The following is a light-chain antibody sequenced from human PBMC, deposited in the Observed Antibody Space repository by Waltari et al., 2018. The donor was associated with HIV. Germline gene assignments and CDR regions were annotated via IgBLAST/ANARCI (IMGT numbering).Light chain of an antibody. CDR2: GNS. J-gene: IGLJ3*02. CDR1: NSNIGAGYD. V-gene: IGLV1-40*01. CDR3: QSYDSSLSGSTV. Sequence: QSVLTQPPSVSGAPGQRVTISCTGSNSNIGAGYDVHWYQQLPGTAPKLLIYGNSNRPSGVPDRFSGSKSGTSASLAITGLQAEDEADYYCQSYDSSLSGSTVFGGGTKLTVL.